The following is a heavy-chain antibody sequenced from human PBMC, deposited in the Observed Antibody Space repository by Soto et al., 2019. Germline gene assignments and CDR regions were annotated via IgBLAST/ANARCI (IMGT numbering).Heavy chain of an antibody. CDR3: ARAPPTDYYDSSGYFDY. CDR2: ISSSSSYT. CDR1: GFTFIDYY. V-gene: IGHV3-11*06. D-gene: IGHD3-22*01. J-gene: IGHJ4*02. Sequence: PGGSLRLSCAASGFTFIDYYMSWIRQAPGKGLEWVSYISSSSSYTNYADSVKGRFTISRDNAKNSLYLQMNSLRAEDTAVYYCARAPPTDYYDSSGYFDYWGQGTLVTVSS.